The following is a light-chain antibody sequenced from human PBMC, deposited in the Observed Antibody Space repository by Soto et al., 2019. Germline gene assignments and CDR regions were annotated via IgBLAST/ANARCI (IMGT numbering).Light chain of an antibody. CDR1: SSDFGGYNY. Sequence: QSALTQPASVSGSPGQSITISRTGTSSDFGGYNYVSWYQQHPGKAPKLMIYEVSNRPSGVSNRFSGSKSGNTASLTISGLQAEDEADYYCSSYTSSSTQVVFGGGTKLTVL. CDR3: SSYTSSSTQVV. J-gene: IGLJ2*01. CDR2: EVS. V-gene: IGLV2-14*01.